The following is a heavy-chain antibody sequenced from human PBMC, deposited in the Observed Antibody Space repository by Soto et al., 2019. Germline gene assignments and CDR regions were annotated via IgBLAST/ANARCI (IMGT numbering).Heavy chain of an antibody. J-gene: IGHJ6*02. CDR1: GFTFSSYA. D-gene: IGHD3-3*01. V-gene: IGHV3-23*01. CDR2: ISGSGGST. Sequence: VGSLRLSCAASGFTFSSYAMSWVRQAPGKGLEWVSAISGSGGSTYYADSVKGRFTISRDNSKNTLYLQMNSLRAEDTAVYYCAKGQRITIFGVVRGGMDVWGQGTTVTVSS. CDR3: AKGQRITIFGVVRGGMDV.